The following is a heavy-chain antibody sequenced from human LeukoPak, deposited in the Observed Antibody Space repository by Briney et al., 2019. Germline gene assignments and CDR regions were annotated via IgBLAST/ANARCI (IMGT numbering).Heavy chain of an antibody. D-gene: IGHD2-2*01. CDR2: INHSGST. CDR3: ARGPRYCSSTSCMDV. CDR1: GRSFSGYY. J-gene: IGHJ6*02. V-gene: IGHV4-34*01. Sequence: PSETLSLTCAVYGRSFSGYYWSWIRQPPGKGLEWIGEINHSGSTNYKPSLKSRVFISVDTSKNQFSLKLSSATAADTAVYYCARGPRYCSSTSCMDVWGQGTTVTVSS.